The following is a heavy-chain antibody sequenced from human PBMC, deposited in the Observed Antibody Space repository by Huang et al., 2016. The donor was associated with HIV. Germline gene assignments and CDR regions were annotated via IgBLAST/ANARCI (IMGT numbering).Heavy chain of an antibody. CDR1: GGSFSGYY. V-gene: IGHV4-34*01. CDR2: INHIGKT. Sequence: QVQLRQWGAGLVKPSETLSLTCAVYGGSFSGYYWTWIRQSPGQGLEWIGEINHIGKTTYQPSLKRRVTISKAPAKDQFSLQLTSVSAADTGVYFCAREKAADSAWYGVYYFDYWGEGALVTVTS. D-gene: IGHD6-19*01. J-gene: IGHJ4*02. CDR3: AREKAADSAWYGVYYFDY.